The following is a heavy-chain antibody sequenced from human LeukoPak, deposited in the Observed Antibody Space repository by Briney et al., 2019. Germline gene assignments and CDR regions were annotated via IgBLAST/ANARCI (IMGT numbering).Heavy chain of an antibody. CDR3: ARDSCSGGSCTSPWFDP. CDR1: GYTFTGYY. D-gene: IGHD2-15*01. Sequence: GASVKVSFKASGYTFTGYYMHWVRQAPGQGLEWMGWINPNSGGTNYAQKFQGRVTMTRDTSISTAYMELSRLRSDDTAVYYCARDSCSGGSCTSPWFDPWGQGTLVTVSS. CDR2: INPNSGGT. V-gene: IGHV1-2*02. J-gene: IGHJ5*02.